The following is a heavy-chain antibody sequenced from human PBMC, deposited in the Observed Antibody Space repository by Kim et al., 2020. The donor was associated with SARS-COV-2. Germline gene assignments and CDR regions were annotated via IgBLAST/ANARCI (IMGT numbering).Heavy chain of an antibody. V-gene: IGHV4-34*01. CDR3: ARRHDSGSHPANY. D-gene: IGHD3-10*01. J-gene: IGHJ4*02. CDR2: INHSGST. CDR1: GGSFSGYY. Sequence: SETLSLTCAVYGGSFSGYYWSWIRQPPGKGLEWIGEINHSGSTNYNPSLKSRVTISVDTSKNQFSLKLSSVTAADTAVYYCARRHDSGSHPANYWGQGTLVTVSS.